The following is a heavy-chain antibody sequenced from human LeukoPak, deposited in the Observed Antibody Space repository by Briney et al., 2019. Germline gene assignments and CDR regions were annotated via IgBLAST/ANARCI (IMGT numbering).Heavy chain of an antibody. Sequence: GGSLRLSCAASGFTFSTNAMTWVRQAPGKGLEWASAISGSGDRTYYADSVKGRFTISRDNSKNTLFLQVNSLRAEDTAVYYCAKEQNSKGYYDYWGLGTLVTVSS. CDR2: ISGSGDRT. D-gene: IGHD4-23*01. V-gene: IGHV3-23*01. CDR3: AKEQNSKGYYDY. J-gene: IGHJ4*02. CDR1: GFTFSTNA.